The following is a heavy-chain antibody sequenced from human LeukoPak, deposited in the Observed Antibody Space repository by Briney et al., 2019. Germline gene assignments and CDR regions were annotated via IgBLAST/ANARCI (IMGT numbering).Heavy chain of an antibody. J-gene: IGHJ4*02. CDR1: GGSISSGSDY. Sequence: SETLSLTCTVSGGSISSGSDYWGWIRQPAGKGPEWIGSIYYSGSTYYNSSLKSRVTISVDTSKNQFSLKLTSVTAADTAMYYCARLSGHSYGPVDYWGQTTLVTVSS. V-gene: IGHV4-39*01. D-gene: IGHD5-18*01. CDR3: ARLSGHSYGPVDY. CDR2: IYYSGST.